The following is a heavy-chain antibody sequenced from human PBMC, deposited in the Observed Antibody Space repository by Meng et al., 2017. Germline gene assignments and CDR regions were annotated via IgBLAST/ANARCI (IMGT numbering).Heavy chain of an antibody. CDR1: GGSISSVDW. J-gene: IGHJ4*02. V-gene: IGHV4/OR15-8*02. CDR3: ASWIYSCGWQ. CDR2: IYHGGNT. Sequence: QVQQQESGPGLVKPSGTLSLICVVSGGSISSVDWWSWVRQPPGKGLEWIGEIYHGGNTNYNPSLKSRVTISIDKSKNQFSLKLSSVTAADTAVYYCASWIYSCGWQWGQGTLVTVSS. D-gene: IGHD6-19*01.